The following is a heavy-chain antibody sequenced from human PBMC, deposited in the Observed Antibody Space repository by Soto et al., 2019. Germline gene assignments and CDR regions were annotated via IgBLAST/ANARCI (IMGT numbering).Heavy chain of an antibody. D-gene: IGHD2-15*01. CDR2: INHSGST. J-gene: IGHJ4*02. CDR3: ASVSNRSGGDY. CDR1: GGSFSGYY. Sequence: QVQLQQWGAGLLKTSETLSLTCAVYGGSFSGYYWSWIRQPPGKGLEWIGEINHSGSTNYNPSLKSRVTISVDTSKNQFSLKLSSVTAADTAVYYCASVSNRSGGDYWGQGTLVTVSS. V-gene: IGHV4-34*01.